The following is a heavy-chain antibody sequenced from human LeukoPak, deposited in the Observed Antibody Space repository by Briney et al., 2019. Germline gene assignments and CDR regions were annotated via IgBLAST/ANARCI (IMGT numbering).Heavy chain of an antibody. CDR1: GFTFSSYG. CDR2: IWYDGSNK. J-gene: IGHJ4*02. D-gene: IGHD3-9*01. CDR3: AREVRYYDILTGYGPFDY. Sequence: GGSLRLSCAASGFTFSSYGMHWVRQAPGKGLEWVAVIWYDGSNKYYADSVKGRFTISRDNSKNTLYLQMNSLRAGDTAVYYCAREVRYYDILTGYGPFDYWGQGTLVTVSS. V-gene: IGHV3-33*01.